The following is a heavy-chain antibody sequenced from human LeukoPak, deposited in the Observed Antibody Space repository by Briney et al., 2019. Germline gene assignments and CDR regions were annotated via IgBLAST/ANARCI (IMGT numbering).Heavy chain of an antibody. CDR1: GYSFTSYW. CDR3: ARPPAPITFTAFDI. CDR2: IYPGVSDT. V-gene: IGHV5-51*01. J-gene: IGHJ3*02. Sequence: GESLKIFCKGSGYSFTSYWIGWVRQMPGKGLEWMGIIYPGVSDTRYSPSFQGQVTISADKSISTAYLQWSSLKASDTAMYYCARPPAPITFTAFDIWGQGTMVTVSS. D-gene: IGHD3-16*01.